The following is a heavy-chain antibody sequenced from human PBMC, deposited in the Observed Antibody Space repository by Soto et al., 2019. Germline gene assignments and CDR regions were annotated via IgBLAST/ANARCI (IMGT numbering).Heavy chain of an antibody. CDR3: AKVGVDYNYYYYYGMDV. Sequence: TLSLTCTVSGGSVSSGSYYWSWIRQPPGKGLEWIGYIYYSGSTNYNPSLKSRVTISVDTSKNQFSLKLSSVTAADTAVYYCAKVGVDYNYYYYYGMDVWGQGTTVTVSS. CDR2: IYYSGST. J-gene: IGHJ6*02. CDR1: GGSVSSGSYY. V-gene: IGHV4-61*01. D-gene: IGHD3-3*01.